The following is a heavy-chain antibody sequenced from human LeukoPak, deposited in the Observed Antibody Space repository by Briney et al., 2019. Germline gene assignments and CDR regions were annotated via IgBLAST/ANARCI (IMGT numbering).Heavy chain of an antibody. V-gene: IGHV3-30*04. J-gene: IGHJ4*02. Sequence: GGSLRLSCAASGFTFSSYAMHWVRQAPGKGLEWVAVISYDGSNKYYADSVKGRFTISRDNSKNTLYLQMNSLRAEDTAVYYCAKKLTYYDEDYFDYWGQGTLVTVSS. D-gene: IGHD3-22*01. CDR1: GFTFSSYA. CDR3: AKKLTYYDEDYFDY. CDR2: ISYDGSNK.